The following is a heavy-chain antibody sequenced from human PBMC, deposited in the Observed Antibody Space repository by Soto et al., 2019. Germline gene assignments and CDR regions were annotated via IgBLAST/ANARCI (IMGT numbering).Heavy chain of an antibody. CDR1: GYTFTSYA. D-gene: IGHD6-19*01. CDR3: ASHWGSGSGWNVWYFDY. CDR2: INAGNVNT. Sequence: ASVKVSCKASGYTFTSYAMHWVRQAPGQRLEWMGWINAGNVNTKYSQKFQGRVTITRDTSASTAYMELSSLRSEDTAVYYCASHWGSGSGWNVWYFDYWGQGTLVTVSS. J-gene: IGHJ4*02. V-gene: IGHV1-3*01.